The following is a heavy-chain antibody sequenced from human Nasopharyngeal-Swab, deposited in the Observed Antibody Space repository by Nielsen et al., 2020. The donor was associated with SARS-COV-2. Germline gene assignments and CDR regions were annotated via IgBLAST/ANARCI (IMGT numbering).Heavy chain of an antibody. Sequence: SGTLSLTCAVYGGSFSAFYPGWIRRPPGQGLDSIGAIKHSGSTKYNPSLKSRVNISVDTSKNQFSLKVSSLTAADTSVYYCARGGYYCSSTSCYYYSGYYYGMDVWGQGTTVTVSS. D-gene: IGHD2-2*01. CDR2: IKHSGST. J-gene: IGHJ6*02. CDR1: GGSFSAFY. V-gene: IGHV4-34*01. CDR3: ARGGYYCSSTSCYYYSGYYYGMDV.